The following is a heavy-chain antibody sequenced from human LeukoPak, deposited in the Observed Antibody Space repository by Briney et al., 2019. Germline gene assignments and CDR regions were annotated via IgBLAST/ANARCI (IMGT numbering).Heavy chain of an antibody. Sequence: PSQTLSLTCTVSGGSISSGGYYWSWIRQPPGKGLEWIGYIYYSGSTNYNPSLKSRVTISVDTSKNQFSLKLSSVTAADTAVYYCASIVVVAATGGWFDPWGQGTLVTVSS. CDR3: ASIVVVAATGGWFDP. D-gene: IGHD2-15*01. CDR2: IYYSGST. CDR1: GGSISSGGYY. V-gene: IGHV4-61*08. J-gene: IGHJ5*02.